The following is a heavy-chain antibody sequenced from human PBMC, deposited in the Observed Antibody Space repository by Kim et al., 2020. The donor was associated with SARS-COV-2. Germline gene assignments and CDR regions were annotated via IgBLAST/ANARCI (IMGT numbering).Heavy chain of an antibody. CDR3: VREVGVDDSTVYDF. J-gene: IGHJ4*02. V-gene: IGHV3-48*03. CDR1: GFTFSDYE. Sequence: GGSLRLSCAASGFTFSDYEMNWVRQAPGGGLEWLSYIHRSGLDIYYADSVKGRFTISRDNGKNSLYLQLNSLGVEDTGLYYCVREVGVDDSTVYDFWGQGPQVTVSS. D-gene: IGHD2-21*01. CDR2: IHRSGLDI.